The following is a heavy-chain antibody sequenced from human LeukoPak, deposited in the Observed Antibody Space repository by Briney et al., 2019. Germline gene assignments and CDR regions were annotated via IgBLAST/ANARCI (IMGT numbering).Heavy chain of an antibody. CDR3: ARDDRRSSGWYVSVDY. CDR1: GFTFSSYW. CDR2: IKQDGSEK. Sequence: GGSPRLSCAASGFTFSSYWMSWVRQAPGKGLEWVANIKQDGSEKYYVDSVKGRFTISRDNAKNSLYLQMNSLRAEDTAVYYCARDDRRSSGWYVSVDYWGQGTLVTVSS. V-gene: IGHV3-7*01. J-gene: IGHJ4*02. D-gene: IGHD6-19*01.